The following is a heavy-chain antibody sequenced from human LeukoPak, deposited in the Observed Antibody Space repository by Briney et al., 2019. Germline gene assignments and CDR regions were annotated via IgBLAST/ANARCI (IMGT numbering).Heavy chain of an antibody. CDR3: AKSCRWSIDAFHM. D-gene: IGHD2-8*02. CDR2: ITDRADST. J-gene: IGHJ3*02. V-gene: IGHV3-23*01. Sequence: HPGGSLRLSCAASGFTFSNYAMSWVRQPPGKGLEWVSGITDRADSTYYAESVKGRVTISRDNSKNTLFHQRVFLWAEDAAVYYYAKSCRWSIDAFHMWGQGTMVTVSS. CDR1: GFTFSNYA.